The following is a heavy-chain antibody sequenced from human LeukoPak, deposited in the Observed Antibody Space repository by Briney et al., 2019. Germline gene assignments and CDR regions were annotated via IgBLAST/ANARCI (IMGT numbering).Heavy chain of an antibody. CDR1: GGSINSYY. Sequence: PSETLSLTCSVSGGSINSYYWSWIRQPPGKGLEWIGYIYYSGSTYYNPSLKSRVTISVDTSKNQFSLKLSSVTAADTAVYYCARSKEGGYAPFDYWGQGTLVTVSS. D-gene: IGHD5-12*01. V-gene: IGHV4-30-4*01. J-gene: IGHJ4*02. CDR2: IYYSGST. CDR3: ARSKEGGYAPFDY.